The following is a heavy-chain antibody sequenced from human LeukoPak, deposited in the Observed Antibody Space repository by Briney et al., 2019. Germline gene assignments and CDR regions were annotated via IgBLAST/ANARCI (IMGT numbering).Heavy chain of an antibody. D-gene: IGHD4-17*01. CDR2: IYYSGRT. CDR3: AREDPQTTVPEGLDV. J-gene: IGHJ6*02. V-gene: IGHV4-59*01. Sequence: SETLSLTCTVSGGSISSFYWSWIRQPPGKGLEWIGYIYYSGRTNYNPSLKSRVTISVDTSKNQFSLKLSSVTAADTAVYYCAREDPQTTVPEGLDVWGQGTTVTVSS. CDR1: GGSISSFY.